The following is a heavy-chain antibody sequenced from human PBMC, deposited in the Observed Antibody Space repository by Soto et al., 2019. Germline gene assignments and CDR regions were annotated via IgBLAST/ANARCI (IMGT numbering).Heavy chain of an antibody. CDR1: GFTFSGHA. CDR3: ARDGQGRAPYALDV. Sequence: QVQLVESGGGVAQPGRSLRLSCTVSGFTFSGHAMHWVRQAPGKGLEWVTQIWYDGSNKYYAESVKGRFTISRDNSKNTRYLQMNSLRVEDTAVYYCARDGQGRAPYALDVWGQGTSVTVSS. J-gene: IGHJ6*02. V-gene: IGHV3-33*01. CDR2: IWYDGSNK.